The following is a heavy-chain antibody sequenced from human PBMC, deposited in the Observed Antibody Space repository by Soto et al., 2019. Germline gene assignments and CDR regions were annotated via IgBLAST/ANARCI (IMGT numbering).Heavy chain of an antibody. CDR1: GFTVSSNY. J-gene: IGHJ4*02. CDR3: ARESIVGATNTFDY. V-gene: IGHV3-66*01. D-gene: IGHD1-26*01. Sequence: EVQLVESGGGLVQPGESLRLSCAASGFTVSSNYMSWVRQAPGKGLELVSINYSGGSTYYADSVKGRFTISRDNAKNTMYLQMNSLIPEDTAVYYCARESIVGATNTFDYWGQGTLGTVS. CDR2: NYSGGST.